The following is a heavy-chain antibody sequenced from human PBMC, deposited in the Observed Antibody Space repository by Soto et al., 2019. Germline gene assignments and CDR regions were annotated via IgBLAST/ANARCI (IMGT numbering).Heavy chain of an antibody. J-gene: IGHJ4*02. V-gene: IGHV1-3*01. CDR1: GYTFTSYA. CDR3: ARDLEMATSNFDY. Sequence: QVQLVQSGAEVKKPGASVKVSCKASGYTFTSYAMHWVRQAPGQRLEWMGWINAGNGNTKYSQKFQGRVTITRDTSASTAYMELSSLRSEDTAVYYCARDLEMATSNFDYWGQGTLVTVSS. D-gene: IGHD3-3*01. CDR2: INAGNGNT.